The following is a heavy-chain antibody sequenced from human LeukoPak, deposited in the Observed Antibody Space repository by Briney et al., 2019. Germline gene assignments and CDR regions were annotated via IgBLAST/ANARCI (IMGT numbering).Heavy chain of an antibody. Sequence: GGSLRLSCAASGFTVSSNYMSWVRQAPGKGLEWVSVIYSGGSTYYADSVKGRFTISRDNSKNTLYLQMNSLRAEDTAVYYCARAMSGYDRNSYYYHYMDVWGKGTTVTISS. CDR3: ARAMSGYDRNSYYYHYMDV. J-gene: IGHJ6*03. D-gene: IGHD5-12*01. V-gene: IGHV3-53*01. CDR2: IYSGGST. CDR1: GFTVSSNY.